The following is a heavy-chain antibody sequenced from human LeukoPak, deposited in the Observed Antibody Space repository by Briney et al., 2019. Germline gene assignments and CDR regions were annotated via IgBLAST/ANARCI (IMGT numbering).Heavy chain of an antibody. CDR2: ISGSGDST. J-gene: IGHJ3*02. CDR1: GFTFSSYA. V-gene: IGHV3-23*01. D-gene: IGHD3-10*01. Sequence: GGSLRLSCAASGFTFSSYAMSWVRQAPGKGLECVSAISGSGDSTYYADSVKGRFTISRDNAKNSLYLQMNSLRAEDTAVYYCARGLYYYMDAPKPNAFDIWGQGTMVTVSS. CDR3: ARGLYYYMDAPKPNAFDI.